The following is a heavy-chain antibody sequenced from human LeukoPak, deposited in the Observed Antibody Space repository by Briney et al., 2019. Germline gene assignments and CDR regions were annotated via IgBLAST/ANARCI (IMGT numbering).Heavy chain of an antibody. V-gene: IGHV3-48*01. Sequence: SGGSLRLSCAASGFTFSSYSMNWVRQAPGKGLEWVSYISSSSSTIYYADSVKGRFTISRDNAKNSLYLQMNSLRAEDTAVYYYASLLSSGWYLENYWGQGTLVTVSS. CDR1: GFTFSSYS. D-gene: IGHD6-19*01. CDR3: ASLLSSGWYLENY. J-gene: IGHJ4*02. CDR2: ISSSSSTI.